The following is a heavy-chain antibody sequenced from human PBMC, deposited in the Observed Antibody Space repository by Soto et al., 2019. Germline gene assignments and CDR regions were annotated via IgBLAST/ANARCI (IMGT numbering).Heavy chain of an antibody. J-gene: IGHJ6*02. CDR2: INPNSGGT. V-gene: IGHV1-2*02. CDR3: ARDWGGTAPAATYYFYGMDV. CDR1: GYSFIGYY. Sequence: QVQLVQSGAEVRKPGASVKVSCKASGYSFIGYYMHWVRQAPGQGLEWMGWINPNSGGTNYAQKFQGRVTMTRDTSITTAYMELSRLTSDDTAVYYCARDWGGTAPAATYYFYGMDVWGQGTTVTVSS. D-gene: IGHD1-1*01.